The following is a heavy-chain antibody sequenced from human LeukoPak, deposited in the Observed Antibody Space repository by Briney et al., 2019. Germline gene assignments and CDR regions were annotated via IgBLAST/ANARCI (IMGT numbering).Heavy chain of an antibody. J-gene: IGHJ5*02. V-gene: IGHV4-39*01. CDR3: ARLGRRKLLANWFDP. CDR1: GGSISSSSYY. D-gene: IGHD2-15*01. CDR2: IYYSGST. Sequence: SETLPLTCTVSGGSISSSSYYWGWIRQPPGKGLEWIGSIYYSGSTYYNPSLKSRVTISVDTSKNQFSLKLSSVTAADTAVYYCARLGRRKLLANWFDPWGQGTLVTVSS.